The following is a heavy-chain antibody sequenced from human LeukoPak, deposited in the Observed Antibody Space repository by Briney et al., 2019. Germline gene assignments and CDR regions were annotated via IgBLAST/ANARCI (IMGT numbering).Heavy chain of an antibody. Sequence: ASVKVSCKASGYTITSYDINWVRQATGQGLEWVGWRNPNTGNTGYAQKFQGRITFTRDISINTAYMELSSLRSDDTAVYYCARVPTLGIYYYYHYMDVWGKGTTVTVSS. D-gene: IGHD7-27*01. CDR2: RNPNTGNT. CDR3: ARVPTLGIYYYYHYMDV. J-gene: IGHJ6*03. CDR1: GYTITSYD. V-gene: IGHV1-8*03.